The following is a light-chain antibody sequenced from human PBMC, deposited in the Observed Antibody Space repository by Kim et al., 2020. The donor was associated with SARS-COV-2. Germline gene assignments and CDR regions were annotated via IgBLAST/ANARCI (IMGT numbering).Light chain of an antibody. CDR3: QQYGRSPWT. V-gene: IGKV3-20*01. CDR2: GAS. Sequence: EIVLTQSPGTLSLSPGERATLSCRASQSVSSSYLAWYQQKPGQGPRLLIHGASSRATGIPDRFSGSGSGTDFTLTISRLEPEDFAVYHCQQYGRSPWTFGQGTKVDIK. CDR1: QSVSSSY. J-gene: IGKJ1*01.